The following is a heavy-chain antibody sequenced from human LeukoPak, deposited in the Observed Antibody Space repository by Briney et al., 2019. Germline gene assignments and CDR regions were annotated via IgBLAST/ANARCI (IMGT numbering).Heavy chain of an antibody. V-gene: IGHV1-18*01. CDR2: ISPYSGNT. J-gene: IGHJ5*02. D-gene: IGHD2-21*01. Sequence: ASVKVSCKASGYTFTSYGITWVRQAPGQGLEWMGWISPYSGNTNYAQKLQGRVTMTTDTSTSTAYMELRSLRSDDTAVYYCARDERLWGFDPWGQGTLATVSS. CDR3: ARDERLWGFDP. CDR1: GYTFTSYG.